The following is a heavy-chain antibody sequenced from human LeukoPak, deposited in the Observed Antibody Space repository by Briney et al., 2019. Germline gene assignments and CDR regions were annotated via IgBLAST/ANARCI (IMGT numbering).Heavy chain of an antibody. D-gene: IGHD3-3*01. CDR1: GFTFSRYS. CDR3: ARDPSTWNGYSDY. CDR2: ITPSGNNK. J-gene: IGHJ4*02. Sequence: GGSLRLSCAFSGFTFSRYSLHGVRQAPGRGLEWISYITPSGNNKYYSDSVKGRFTISRDNAKNSVYLQMDSLRAEDTAVYYCARDPSTWNGYSDYWGQGTLVTVSS. V-gene: IGHV3-48*01.